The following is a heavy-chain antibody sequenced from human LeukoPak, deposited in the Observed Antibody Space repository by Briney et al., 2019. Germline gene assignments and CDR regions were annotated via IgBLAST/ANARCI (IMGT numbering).Heavy chain of an antibody. CDR2: IRTKANGGTP. V-gene: IGHV3-49*04. Sequence: GGSLRLSCAASGFIFSSYSMNWVRQAPGKGLEWVGFIRTKANGGTPEYAASVKGRFTISRNDFTSIGFLQMNSLTTEDTAVYYCTRRISFRGSDYWGQGTLVSVSS. CDR3: TRRISFRGSDY. D-gene: IGHD2/OR15-2a*01. J-gene: IGHJ4*02. CDR1: GFIFSSYS.